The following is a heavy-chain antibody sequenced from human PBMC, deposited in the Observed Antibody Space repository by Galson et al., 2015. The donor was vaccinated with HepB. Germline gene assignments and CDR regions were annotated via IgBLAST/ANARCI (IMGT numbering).Heavy chain of an antibody. CDR3: ARGYSSSWFYYGMDV. Sequence: SLRLSCAASGFTFSSYSTNWVRQAPGKGLEWVSSISSSSSYIYYADSVKGRFTISRDNAKNSLYLQMNSLRAEDTAVYYCARGYSSSWFYYGMDVWGQGTTVTVSS. CDR2: ISSSSSYI. V-gene: IGHV3-21*01. J-gene: IGHJ6*02. D-gene: IGHD6-13*01. CDR1: GFTFSSYS.